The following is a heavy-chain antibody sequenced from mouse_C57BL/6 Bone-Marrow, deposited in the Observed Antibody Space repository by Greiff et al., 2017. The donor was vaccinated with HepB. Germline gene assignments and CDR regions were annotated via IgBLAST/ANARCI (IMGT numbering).Heavy chain of an antibody. Sequence: QVQLQQPGAELVRPGSSVKLSCKASGYTFTSYWMHWVKQRPIQGLEWIGNIDPSDSETHYNQKFKDKATLTVDKSSSTAYMQRSSLTSEDSAVYYCAREGGGQLRLLFAYWGQGTLVTVAA. D-gene: IGHD3-2*02. V-gene: IGHV1-52*01. CDR2: IDPSDSET. J-gene: IGHJ3*01. CDR1: GYTFTSYW. CDR3: AREGGGQLRLLFAY.